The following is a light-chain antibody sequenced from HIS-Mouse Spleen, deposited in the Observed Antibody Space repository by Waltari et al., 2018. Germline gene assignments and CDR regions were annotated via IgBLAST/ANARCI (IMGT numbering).Light chain of an antibody. CDR1: SSDVGGYNY. CDR3: SSYTSSSFNVV. Sequence: QSALTQPASVSGSPGQSITISCTGTSSDVGGYNYVSLYQQHPGKAPKLMTYDVSNRPSGVSNRFSGSKSGNTASLTISGLQAEDEADYYCSSYTSSSFNVVFGGGTKLTVL. J-gene: IGLJ2*01. CDR2: DVS. V-gene: IGLV2-14*03.